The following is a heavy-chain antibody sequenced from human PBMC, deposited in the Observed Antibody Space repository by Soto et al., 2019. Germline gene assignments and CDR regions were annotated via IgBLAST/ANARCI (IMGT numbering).Heavy chain of an antibody. J-gene: IGHJ4*02. Sequence: SETLSLTCTVSGGSISSGDYYWSWIRQPPGKGLEWIGYIYYSGSTYYNPSLKSRVTISVDTSKNQFSLKLSSVTAADTAVYYCARYCSGGSCYEGRSSLFDYWGQGTMVTVSS. CDR1: GGSISSGDYY. D-gene: IGHD2-15*01. V-gene: IGHV4-30-4*01. CDR2: IYYSGST. CDR3: ARYCSGGSCYEGRSSLFDY.